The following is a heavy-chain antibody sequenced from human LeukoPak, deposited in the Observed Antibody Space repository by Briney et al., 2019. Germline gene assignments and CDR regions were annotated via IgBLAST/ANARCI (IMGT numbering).Heavy chain of an antibody. CDR3: AKDRDNSGWFGIDY. CDR2: ISYDGSNK. V-gene: IGHV3-30*18. Sequence: GGSLRLSCAASGFTFSSYGMHWVRQAPGKGLEWVAVISYDGSNKYYADSVKGRFTISRDNSKNTLYLRMNSLRAEDTAVYYCAKDRDNSGWFGIDYWGQGTLVTVSS. J-gene: IGHJ4*02. D-gene: IGHD6-19*01. CDR1: GFTFSSYG.